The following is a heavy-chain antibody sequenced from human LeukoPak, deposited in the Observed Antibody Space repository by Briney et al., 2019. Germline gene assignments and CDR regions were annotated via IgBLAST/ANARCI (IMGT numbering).Heavy chain of an antibody. D-gene: IGHD1-7*01. V-gene: IGHV1-18*01. CDR2: VSGYNGNT. CDR3: ARALGSGTHYYYYYMDV. Sequence: ASVTVSCKASGYTFRNYGVSWVRQAPGQGLEWMGWVSGYNGNTNFAKNVQGRVTMTTDTSTSTAYMELRSLRSDDTAVYYCARALGSGTHYYYYYMDVWGKGTTVTVSS. CDR1: GYTFRNYG. J-gene: IGHJ6*03.